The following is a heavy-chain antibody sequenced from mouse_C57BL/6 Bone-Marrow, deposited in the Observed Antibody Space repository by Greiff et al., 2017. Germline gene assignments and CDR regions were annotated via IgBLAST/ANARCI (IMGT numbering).Heavy chain of an antibody. CDR2: INPSTGVT. D-gene: IGHD2-4*01. CDR1: GYSFTGYY. V-gene: IGHV1-42*01. CDR3: ASLYYDYDEGGYYAMDY. J-gene: IGHJ4*01. Sequence: EVQLQASGPELVKPGASVKISCKASGYSFTGYYMNWVKQSPEKSLEWIGEINPSTGVTPYNQKFKAKATFTVDKSSSTAYMQLKSLTSEDSAVYYCASLYYDYDEGGYYAMDYWGQGTSVTVSS.